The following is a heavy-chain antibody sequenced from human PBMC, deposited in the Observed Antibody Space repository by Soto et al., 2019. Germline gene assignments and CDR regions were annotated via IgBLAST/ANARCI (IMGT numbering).Heavy chain of an antibody. CDR1: GFTFSSYS. CDR3: ASLDIVVVPAAMQYYYYYMDV. J-gene: IGHJ6*03. D-gene: IGHD2-2*01. CDR2: ISSSSSTI. Sequence: GGSLRLSCAASGFTFSSYSMNWVRQAPGKGLEWVSYISSSSSTIYYADSVKGRFTISRDNAKNSLYLQMNSLRAEDTAVYYCASLDIVVVPAAMQYYYYYMDVWGKGTTVTVSS. V-gene: IGHV3-48*01.